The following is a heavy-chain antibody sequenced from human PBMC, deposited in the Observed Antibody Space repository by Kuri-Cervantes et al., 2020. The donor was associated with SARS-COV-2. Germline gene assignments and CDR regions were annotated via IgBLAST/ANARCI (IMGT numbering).Heavy chain of an antibody. CDR2: IYHSGST. Sequence: SQTLSLTCAVSGYSISSGYYWGWIRQPPGKGLEWIGYIYHSGSTYYNPSLVSRVTISLDTSRNQFSLKLSSVTAADSAVYYCARSGYYSRGVTYYYMDVWDKGTTVTVSS. V-gene: IGHV4-38-2*01. CDR1: GYSISSGYY. J-gene: IGHJ6*03. CDR3: ARSGYYSRGVTYYYMDV. D-gene: IGHD3-22*01.